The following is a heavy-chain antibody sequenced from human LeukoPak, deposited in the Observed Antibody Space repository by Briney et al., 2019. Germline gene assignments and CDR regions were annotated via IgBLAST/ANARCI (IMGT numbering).Heavy chain of an antibody. CDR1: GITFDDSA. J-gene: IGHJ4*02. CDR3: ARSYSWNYGFDY. D-gene: IGHD1-7*01. CDR2: ISWNSGTI. Sequence: GGSLRLSCAASGITFDDSAMHWVRQAPGKGLEWVSGISWNSGTIGYADSVKGRFTISRDNSKNTLYLQMNSLRAEDTAVYYCARSYSWNYGFDYWGQGTLVTVSS. V-gene: IGHV3-9*01.